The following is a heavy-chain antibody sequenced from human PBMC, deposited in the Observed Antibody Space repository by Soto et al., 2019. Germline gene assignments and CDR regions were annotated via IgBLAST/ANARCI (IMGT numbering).Heavy chain of an antibody. V-gene: IGHV1-69*06. CDR2: IIPIFGTA. Sequence: GASVKVSCKASGGTFSSYAISWVRQAPGQGLEWMGGIIPIFGTANYAQKFQGRVTITADKSTSAAYMELSSLRSEDTAVYYCARDTAMVTDYYYYGVDVWGQGTTVTVSS. CDR3: ARDTAMVTDYYYYGVDV. D-gene: IGHD5-18*01. CDR1: GGTFSSYA. J-gene: IGHJ6*02.